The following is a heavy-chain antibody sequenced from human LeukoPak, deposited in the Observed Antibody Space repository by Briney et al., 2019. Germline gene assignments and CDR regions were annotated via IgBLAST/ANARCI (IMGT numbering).Heavy chain of an antibody. J-gene: IGHJ6*03. CDR3: ARVPSSGWSYYMDA. Sequence: SVTVSCKASGGTFSSYAISWVRPAPGQGLEWMGRIFPILGIANYAQKFQGRVTMTTDTSTSTAYMELRSLRSDDTAVYYCARVPSSGWSYYMDAWGKGTTVTVSS. D-gene: IGHD6-19*01. V-gene: IGHV1-69*04. CDR2: IFPILGIA. CDR1: GGTFSSYA.